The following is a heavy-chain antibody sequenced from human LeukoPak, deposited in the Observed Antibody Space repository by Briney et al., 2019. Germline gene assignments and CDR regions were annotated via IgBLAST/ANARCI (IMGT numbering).Heavy chain of an antibody. CDR3: AKVPEFDY. Sequence: GGSLRLSCEASGFTFSAYAMTWVRQAPGKGLEWVSSIGSDNEPHYSESVKGRFTISRDNSKKTLYLQLNSMRAEDTAVYYCAKVPEFDYWGQGTLVTVSS. V-gene: IGHV3-23*05. J-gene: IGHJ4*02. CDR2: IGSDNEP. CDR1: GFTFSAYA.